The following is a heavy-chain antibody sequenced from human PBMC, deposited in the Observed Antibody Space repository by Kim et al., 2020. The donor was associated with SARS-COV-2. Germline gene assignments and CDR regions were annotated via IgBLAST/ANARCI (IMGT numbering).Heavy chain of an antibody. D-gene: IGHD7-27*01. CDR3: VTLGMGSYIRYYMDV. CDR1: GGTFSSYA. Sequence: SVKVSCKASGGTFSSYAISWVRQAPGQGLEWMGRIIPILGIANYAQKFQGRVTITADKSTSTAYMELSSLRSEDTAVYYCVTLGMGSYIRYYMDVWGKGTTVTVSS. V-gene: IGHV1-69*04. J-gene: IGHJ6*03. CDR2: IIPILGIA.